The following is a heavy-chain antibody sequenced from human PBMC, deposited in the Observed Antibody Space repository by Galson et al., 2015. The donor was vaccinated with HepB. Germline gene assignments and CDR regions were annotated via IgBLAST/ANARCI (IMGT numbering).Heavy chain of an antibody. V-gene: IGHV3-30*18. J-gene: IGHJ6*02. CDR1: GFTFSSYG. D-gene: IGHD3-22*01. CDR2: ISYDGSNR. Sequence: SLRLSCAASGFTFSSYGMHWVRQAPGKGLEWVAVISYDGSNRYYADSVKGRFTISRDNSKNTLYLQMNSLRAEDTAVYYCAKDRMGFKVDYYDSSGYRHYYYGMDVWGQGTTVTVSS. CDR3: AKDRMGFKVDYYDSSGYRHYYYGMDV.